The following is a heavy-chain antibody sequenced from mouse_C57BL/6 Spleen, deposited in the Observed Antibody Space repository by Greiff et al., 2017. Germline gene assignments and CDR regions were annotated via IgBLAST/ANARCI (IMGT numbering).Heavy chain of an antibody. CDR3: TGITRFAY. CDR2: IDPETGGT. J-gene: IGHJ3*01. V-gene: IGHV1-15*01. D-gene: IGHD1-1*01. CDR1: GYTFTDYE. Sequence: VQLQQSGAELVRPGASVTLSCKASGYTFTDYEMHWVKQTPVHGLEWIGAIDPETGGTAYNQKFKGKAILTADKSSSTAYMELRSLTSEDSAVYYCTGITRFAYWGQGTLVTVSA.